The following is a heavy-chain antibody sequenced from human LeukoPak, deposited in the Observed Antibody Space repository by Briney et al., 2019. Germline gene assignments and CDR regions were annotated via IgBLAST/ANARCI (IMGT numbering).Heavy chain of an antibody. CDR2: IYYSGST. D-gene: IGHD6-19*01. V-gene: IGHV4-59*01. J-gene: IGHJ3*02. Sequence: PSETLSLTCTVSGGSISSYYWSWIRQPPGKGLEWIGYIYYSGSTNYNPSLKSRVTISVDTSKNQFSLKLSSVTAADTAVYYCARLTYSSGWYKGDVFDIWGQGTMVTVSS. CDR3: ARLTYSSGWYKGDVFDI. CDR1: GGSISSYY.